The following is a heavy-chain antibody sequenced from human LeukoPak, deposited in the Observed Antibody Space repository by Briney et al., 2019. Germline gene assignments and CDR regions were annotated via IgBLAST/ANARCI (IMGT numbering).Heavy chain of an antibody. CDR1: GFAFSDYW. V-gene: IGHV3-7*03. D-gene: IGHD3-22*01. J-gene: IGHJ4*02. CDR3: VRAPYYSGIEHYFDH. Sequence: GGSLRLSCAASGFAFSDYWMTWVRQAPGKGLEWVANIKQDGSEKYLVDSVKGRFTISRDNAKGSLYLQMNSLRAEDTAVYYCVRAPYYSGIEHYFDHWGQGILVTVSS. CDR2: IKQDGSEK.